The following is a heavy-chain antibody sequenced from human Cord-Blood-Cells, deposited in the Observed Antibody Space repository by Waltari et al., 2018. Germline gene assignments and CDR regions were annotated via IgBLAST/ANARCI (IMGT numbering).Heavy chain of an antibody. D-gene: IGHD6-13*01. J-gene: IGHJ4*02. V-gene: IGHV3-30*18. CDR2: ISYDGSNK. CDR1: GFTFSSYG. Sequence: QVQLVESGGGVVQPGRSLRLSCAASGFTFSSYGMHWVRQAPGKGLEWGAVISYDGSNKYYADSVKGRFTISRDNSKNTLYLQMNSLRAEDTAVYYCAKDHEVAAGTDYWGQGTLVTVSS. CDR3: AKDHEVAAGTDY.